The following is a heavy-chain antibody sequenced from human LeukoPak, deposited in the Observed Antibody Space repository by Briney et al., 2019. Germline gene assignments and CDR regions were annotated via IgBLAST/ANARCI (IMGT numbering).Heavy chain of an antibody. J-gene: IGHJ6*03. CDR3: AKDLHYTMVPNYYMDV. D-gene: IGHD3-10*01. CDR2: ISGSGGST. V-gene: IGHV3-23*01. CDR1: GFTFSSYS. Sequence: GGSLRLSCAASGFTFSSYSMNWVRQAPGKGLEWVSAISGSGGSTYYADSVKGRFTISRDNTKNTLYLQMNSLRAEDTAVYYCAKDLHYTMVPNYYMDVWGKGTTVTVSS.